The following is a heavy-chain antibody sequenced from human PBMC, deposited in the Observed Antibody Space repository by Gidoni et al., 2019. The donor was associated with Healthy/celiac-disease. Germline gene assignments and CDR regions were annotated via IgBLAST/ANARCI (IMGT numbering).Heavy chain of an antibody. D-gene: IGHD3-16*01. CDR2: IIPIFGTA. J-gene: IGHJ6*02. CDR1: GGTFSSYA. CDR3: ARVGPLGELGGDYYYGMDV. Sequence: QVQLVQSGAEVKKPGSSFKVSCKASGGTFSSYALSWVRQAPGQGLEWMGGIIPIFGTANYAQKFQGRVTITADESTSTAYMELSRLRSEDTAVDYCARVGPLGELGGDYYYGMDVWGQGTTVTVSS. V-gene: IGHV1-69*01.